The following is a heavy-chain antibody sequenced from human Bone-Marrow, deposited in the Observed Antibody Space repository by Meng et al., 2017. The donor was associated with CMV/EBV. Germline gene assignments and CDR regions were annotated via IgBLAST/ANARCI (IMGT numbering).Heavy chain of an antibody. Sequence: SETLSLTCTVSGGSISSYYWSWIRQPAGKGLEWIGRIYTSGSTNYNPSLKSRVTMSVDTSKNQFSLKLSSVTAADTAVYCCARTYCSGGSCSEYYFDYWGQGTLVTVSS. D-gene: IGHD2-15*01. V-gene: IGHV4-4*07. CDR1: GGSISSYY. CDR3: ARTYCSGGSCSEYYFDY. J-gene: IGHJ4*02. CDR2: IYTSGST.